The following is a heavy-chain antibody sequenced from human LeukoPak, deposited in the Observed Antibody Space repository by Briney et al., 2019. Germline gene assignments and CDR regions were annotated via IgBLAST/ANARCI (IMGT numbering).Heavy chain of an antibody. CDR2: IYHSGNT. D-gene: IGHD2-15*01. J-gene: IGHJ5*02. CDR3: ARVGPPVYCSGGSCYSPRINWFDP. CDR1: GDSITSSNW. V-gene: IGHV4-4*02. Sequence: SETLSLTCAVSGDSITSSNWWSWVRQPPEKGLEWIGEIYHSGNTNYNPPLKSRVTISLDKSKNQFSLKLKSVTAADTAVYYCARVGPPVYCSGGSCYSPRINWFDPWGQGTLVTVSS.